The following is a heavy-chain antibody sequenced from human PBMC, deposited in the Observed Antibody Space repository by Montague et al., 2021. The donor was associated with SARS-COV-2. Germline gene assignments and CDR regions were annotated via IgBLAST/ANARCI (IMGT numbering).Heavy chain of an antibody. CDR2: IYSGDST. CDR3: ARVQGYSGYDGAFDI. D-gene: IGHD5-12*01. J-gene: IGHJ3*02. Sequence: SLRLSCAASGFTVSSNYMSWVRQAPGKGLEWVSVIYSGDSTYYXXXVXXRFTISRHDSKNTLYLQMNSLRAGDTAVYYCARVQGYSGYDGAFDIWGQGTMVTVSS. V-gene: IGHV3-53*04. CDR1: GFTVSSNY.